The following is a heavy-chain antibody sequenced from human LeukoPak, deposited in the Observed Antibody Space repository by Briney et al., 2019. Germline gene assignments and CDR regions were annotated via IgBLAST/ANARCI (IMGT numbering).Heavy chain of an antibody. CDR3: AKAEGYDILTGLDH. CDR2: IGASGGST. CDR1: GFAFSSYA. J-gene: IGHJ4*02. Sequence: GGSLRLSCATSGFAFSSYAMSWVRQAPGKGLEWVSGIGASGGSTYYADSVKGRFTISRDNSKNTLYLQMNSLRTEDTAVYYCAKAEGYDILTGLDHWGQGTLDTVSS. V-gene: IGHV3-23*01. D-gene: IGHD3-9*01.